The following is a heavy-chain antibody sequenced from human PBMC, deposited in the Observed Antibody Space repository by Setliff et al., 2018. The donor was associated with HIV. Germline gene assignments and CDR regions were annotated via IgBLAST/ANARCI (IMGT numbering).Heavy chain of an antibody. CDR3: ARLGDDNSGYYQF. CDR1: GYSFSDYW. V-gene: IGHV5-51*01. CDR2: IFPDDSDT. Sequence: PGESLKISCKASGYSFSDYWIGWVRQMPGKGLEWMGIIFPDDSDTRYSPSFQGHVTISADKSISTAYLQWSSLKASDTATYYCARLGDDNSGYYQFWGQGTLVTVSS. D-gene: IGHD3-22*01. J-gene: IGHJ4*02.